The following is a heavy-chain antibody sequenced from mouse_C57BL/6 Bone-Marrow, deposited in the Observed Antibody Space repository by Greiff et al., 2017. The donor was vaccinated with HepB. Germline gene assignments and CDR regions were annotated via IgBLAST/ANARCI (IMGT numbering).Heavy chain of an antibody. CDR3: ARPRFAY. J-gene: IGHJ3*01. CDR2: IDPSDSYT. CDR1: GYTLTSYW. V-gene: IGHV1-50*01. Sequence: QVHVKQPGAELVKPGASVKLSCKASGYTLTSYWMQWVKQRPGQGLEWIGEIDPSDSYTNYNQKFKGKATLTVDTSSSTAYMQLSSLTSEDSAVYYCARPRFAYWGQGTLVTVSA.